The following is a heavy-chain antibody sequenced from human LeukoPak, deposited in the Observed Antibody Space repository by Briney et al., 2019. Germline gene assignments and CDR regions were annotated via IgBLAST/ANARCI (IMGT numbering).Heavy chain of an antibody. CDR2: ISYDGSNK. CDR1: GFTFSSYG. D-gene: IGHD1-14*01. Sequence: PGGSLRLSCAASGFTFSSYGMHWVRQAPGKGLEWVALISYDGSNKYYADSVKGRFTISRDNTKNTLYLQMNSLRVEDTAVYFCATGPFSAFAIWGQGTTLIVSS. J-gene: IGHJ3*02. V-gene: IGHV3-30*03. CDR3: ATGPFSAFAI.